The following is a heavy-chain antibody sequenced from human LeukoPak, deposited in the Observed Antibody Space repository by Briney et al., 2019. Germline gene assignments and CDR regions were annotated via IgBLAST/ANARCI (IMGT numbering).Heavy chain of an antibody. V-gene: IGHV3-30*18. Sequence: GGSLRLSCAASGFTFSSYGMHWVRQAPGKGLEWVAVISYDGSNKYYADSVKGRFTISRDNSKNTLYLQMNSLRAEDTAVYYCAKGLGSWYGGGPYYGMDVWGQGTTVTVSS. D-gene: IGHD6-13*01. J-gene: IGHJ6*02. CDR3: AKGLGSWYGGGPYYGMDV. CDR2: ISYDGSNK. CDR1: GFTFSSYG.